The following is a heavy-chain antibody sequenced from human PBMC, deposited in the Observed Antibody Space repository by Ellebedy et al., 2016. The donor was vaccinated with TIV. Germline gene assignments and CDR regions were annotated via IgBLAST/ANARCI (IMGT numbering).Heavy chain of an antibody. CDR2: ISSSSSNI. CDR1: RLTFSRYE. J-gene: IGHJ6*02. D-gene: IGHD1-26*01. CDR3: AKDMVFGDGKWEIDV. V-gene: IGHV3-48*03. Sequence: PGGSLRLSCAVSRLTFSRYEMSWVRQAPGKGLEWISYISSSSSNIYYADSVKGRFTISRDNAKNSLFLQMNSLRAEDSAVYYCAKDMVFGDGKWEIDVWGQGTTVTVSS.